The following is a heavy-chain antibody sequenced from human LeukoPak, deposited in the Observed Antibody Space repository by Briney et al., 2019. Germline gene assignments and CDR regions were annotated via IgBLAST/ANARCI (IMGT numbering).Heavy chain of an antibody. CDR2: VHPKTGGT. CDR1: GYTFTDYN. Sequence: ASVKVSCKASGYTFTDYNVYWVRQAPEQGLEWMGWVHPKTGGTIYAQKFQGRVTMTRDTSISTAYMELSRLRSDDTAVYYCARTNNLYYYDSSGYYDYWGQGTLVTVSS. J-gene: IGHJ4*02. CDR3: ARTNNLYYYDSSGYYDY. D-gene: IGHD3-22*01. V-gene: IGHV1-2*02.